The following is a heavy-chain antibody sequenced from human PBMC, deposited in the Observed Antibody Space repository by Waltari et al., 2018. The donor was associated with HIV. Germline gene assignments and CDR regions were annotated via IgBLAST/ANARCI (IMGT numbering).Heavy chain of an antibody. Sequence: QVQLVQSGAEVKKPGSSVKVSCKASGGPFSSYTISGVRKAPGQGLEWMGRIIPILGIANYAQKFQGRVTITADKSTSTAYMELSSLRSEDTAVYYCARDANQYYYDSEGAFDIWGQGTMVTVSS. CDR3: ARDANQYYYDSEGAFDI. CDR1: GGPFSSYT. V-gene: IGHV1-69*08. CDR2: IIPILGIA. D-gene: IGHD3-22*01. J-gene: IGHJ3*02.